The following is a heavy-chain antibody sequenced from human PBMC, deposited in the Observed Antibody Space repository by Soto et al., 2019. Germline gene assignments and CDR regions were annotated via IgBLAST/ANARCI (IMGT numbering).Heavy chain of an antibody. D-gene: IGHD3-16*01. Sequence: TLSLPFAVSGGSISSGGYAWSWIRQPQGKGLEWIGYIYHSGSTYYNPSLKSRVTISVDRSKNQFSMKLSSVTAADTAVYYCARGPPFHWGQGTLVTVSS. CDR2: IYHSGST. V-gene: IGHV4-30-2*01. CDR3: ARGPPFH. J-gene: IGHJ4*02. CDR1: GGSISSGGYA.